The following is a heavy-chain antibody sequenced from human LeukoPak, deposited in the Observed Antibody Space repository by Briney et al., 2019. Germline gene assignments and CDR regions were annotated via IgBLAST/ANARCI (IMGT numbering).Heavy chain of an antibody. Sequence: SETLSLTCAVYGGPFSGYYWSWIRQPPGKGLEWIGEINHSGSTNYNPSLKSRVTISVDTSKNQFSLKLSSVTAADTAVYYCARGLPNYDFWSGYYPPDYYYYMDVWGKGTTVTVSS. J-gene: IGHJ6*03. CDR1: GGPFSGYY. D-gene: IGHD3-3*01. CDR2: INHSGST. CDR3: ARGLPNYDFWSGYYPPDYYYYMDV. V-gene: IGHV4-34*01.